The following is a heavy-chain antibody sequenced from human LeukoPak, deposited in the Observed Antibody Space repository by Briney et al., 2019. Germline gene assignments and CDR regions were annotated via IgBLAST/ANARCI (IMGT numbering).Heavy chain of an antibody. CDR2: ISSSSSYI. J-gene: IGHJ4*02. CDR1: GFTFSSYS. D-gene: IGHD6-19*01. CDR3: AREAFGGSGVFDY. Sequence: GGSLRLSCAASGFTFSSYSMNWVRQAPGKGLEWVSSISSSSSYIYYADSVKGRFTISRDKAKNSLYLQMNSLRAEDTAVYYCAREAFGGSGVFDYWGQGTLVTVSS. V-gene: IGHV3-21*01.